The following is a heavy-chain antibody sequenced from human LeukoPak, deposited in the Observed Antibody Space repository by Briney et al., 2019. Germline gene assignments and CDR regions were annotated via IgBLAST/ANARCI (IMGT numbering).Heavy chain of an antibody. J-gene: IGHJ5*02. CDR2: ISGSGGST. D-gene: IGHD3-22*01. CDR3: AKDYYDSSGYYGWFDP. V-gene: IGHV3-23*01. Sequence: GGSLRLSCAASGFTFSSYWMHWVRQAPGKGLEWVSAISGSGGSTYYADSVKGRFTISRDNPKNTLYLQMNSLRAEDTAVYYCAKDYYDSSGYYGWFDPWGQGTLVTVSS. CDR1: GFTFSSYW.